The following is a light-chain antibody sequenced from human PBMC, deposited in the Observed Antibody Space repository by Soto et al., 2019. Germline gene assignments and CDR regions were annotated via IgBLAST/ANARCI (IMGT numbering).Light chain of an antibody. CDR2: DAS. J-gene: IGKJ4*01. CDR3: QQRSNWLLT. Sequence: EIVLTQSPATLSLSPGERATLSCRASQSVSSYLAWYQQNPGQAPRLLIYDASNRATGIPARFSGSGSGTDFTLTSSSLEPEDFAVYYCQQRSNWLLTLGGGTKVEIK. CDR1: QSVSSY. V-gene: IGKV3-11*01.